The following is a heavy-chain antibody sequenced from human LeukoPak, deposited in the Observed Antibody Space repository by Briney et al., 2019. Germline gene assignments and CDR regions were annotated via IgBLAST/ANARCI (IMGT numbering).Heavy chain of an antibody. D-gene: IGHD1-26*01. CDR1: GFTFSGSA. CDR3: TRQEWELPGYYYYYMDV. V-gene: IGHV3-73*01. CDR2: IRSKANSYAT. Sequence: GGSLRLSCAASGFTFSGSAMHWVRQASGKGLEWVGRIRSKANSYATAYGASVRGRFTISRDDSENTAYLQMNSLKTEDTAVYYCTRQEWELPGYYYYYMDVWGKGTTVTVSS. J-gene: IGHJ6*03.